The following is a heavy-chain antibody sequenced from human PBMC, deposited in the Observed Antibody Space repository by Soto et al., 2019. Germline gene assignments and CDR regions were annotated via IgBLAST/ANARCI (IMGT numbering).Heavy chain of an antibody. CDR1: GYSFKDHY. CDR2: INPSGEHT. V-gene: IGHV1-46*02. CDR3: ARISCKGGSCYFDFDH. J-gene: IGHJ4*02. D-gene: IGHD2-15*01. Sequence: PRASVKVSCKASGYSFKDHYMHWVRQAPGRGLEWVGIINPSGEHTNYAQQFRGRVAMTRDTSTSTAYMGLRSLRSEDTAVYFCARISCKGGSCYFDFDHWGQGTLVTVSS.